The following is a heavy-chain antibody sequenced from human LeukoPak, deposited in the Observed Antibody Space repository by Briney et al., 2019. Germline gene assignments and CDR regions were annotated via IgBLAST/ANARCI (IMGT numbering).Heavy chain of an antibody. CDR2: INTDSGNP. D-gene: IGHD3-22*01. J-gene: IGHJ4*02. V-gene: IGHV7-4-1*02. CDR3: AKNGLGAVVKTD. CDR1: GYSFNSQG. Sequence: ASVKVSCKASGYSFNSQGMNWVRQAPGQGLEWMGWINTDSGNPTYAQGFTGRFVFSLDSSVSTAYLQISSLKAEDSAVYYCAKNGLGAVVKTDWGQGTLATVSS.